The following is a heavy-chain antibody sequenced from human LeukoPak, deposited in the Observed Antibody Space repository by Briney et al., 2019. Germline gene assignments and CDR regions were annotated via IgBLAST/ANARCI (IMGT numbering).Heavy chain of an antibody. CDR2: IYYSGSA. Sequence: SETLSLTCTVSGGSISSYYWSWIRQPPGKGLEWIGYIYYSGSANYNPSLKSRVTISVDTSKNQFSLKLSSVTAADTAVYYCARRTPRRGWFDPWGQGTLVTVSS. CDR1: GGSISSYY. D-gene: IGHD1-14*01. CDR3: ARRTPRRGWFDP. V-gene: IGHV4-59*08. J-gene: IGHJ5*02.